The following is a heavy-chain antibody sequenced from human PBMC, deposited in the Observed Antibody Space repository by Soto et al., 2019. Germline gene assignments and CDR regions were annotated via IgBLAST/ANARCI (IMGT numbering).Heavy chain of an antibody. CDR1: GGSISSYY. J-gene: IGHJ4*02. CDR3: ARANSSGSFGYSDY. D-gene: IGHD3-22*01. CDR2: IYYSGST. V-gene: IGHV4-59*08. Sequence: PSETLSLTCTVSGGSISSYYWSWIRQPPGKGLEWIGYIYYSGSTNYNPSLKSRVTISVDTSKNQFSLKLSSVTAADTAVYYCARANSSGSFGYSDYWGQGTLVTVSS.